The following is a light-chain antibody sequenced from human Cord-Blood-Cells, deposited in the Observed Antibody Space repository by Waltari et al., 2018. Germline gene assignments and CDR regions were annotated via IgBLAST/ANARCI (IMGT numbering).Light chain of an antibody. CDR1: KLGDKY. CDR3: QAWDSSYV. Sequence: SYELTQPPPVSVSPGQTASITCSGDKLGDKYACWYQQKPGQSPVLVIYQDSKRPSGIPERFSGSNSGNTATLTISGTQAMDEADYYCQAWDSSYVFGTGTKVTVL. J-gene: IGLJ1*01. CDR2: QDS. V-gene: IGLV3-1*01.